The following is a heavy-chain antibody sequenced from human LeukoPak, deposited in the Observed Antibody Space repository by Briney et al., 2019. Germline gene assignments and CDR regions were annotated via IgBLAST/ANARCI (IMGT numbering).Heavy chain of an antibody. J-gene: IGHJ6*03. CDR3: ARHGSGAYYYYYYMDV. V-gene: IGHV1-18*01. CDR1: GYTFTSYG. D-gene: IGHD3-3*01. CDR2: ISTYKGNT. Sequence: GASVKVSCKASGYTFTSYGISWVRQAPGQGLEWMGWISTYKGNTNYAQKLQGRVTMTADTSTSTVYMELRSLRSDDTAVYYCARHGSGAYYYYYYMDVWGKGTTVTASS.